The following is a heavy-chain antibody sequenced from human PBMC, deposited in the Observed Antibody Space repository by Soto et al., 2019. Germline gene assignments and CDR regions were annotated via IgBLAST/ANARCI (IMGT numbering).Heavy chain of an antibody. V-gene: IGHV4-34*01. J-gene: IGHJ5*02. CDR3: ARGLPYCSSTSCYASGWFDP. D-gene: IGHD2-2*01. CDR2: INHSGST. Sequence: SETLSLTCAVYGGSFIGYYWSWIRQPPGKGLEWIGEINHSGSTNYNPSLKSRVTISVDTSKNQFSLKLSSVTAADTAVYYCARGLPYCSSTSCYASGWFDPWGQGTLVTVSS. CDR1: GGSFIGYY.